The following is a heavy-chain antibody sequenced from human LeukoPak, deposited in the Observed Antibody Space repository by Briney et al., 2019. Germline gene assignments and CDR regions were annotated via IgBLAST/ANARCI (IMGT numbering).Heavy chain of an antibody. D-gene: IGHD4-17*01. CDR2: ISPDSRYI. Sequence: PGGSLRLSCAASGFTFSRSSMSWVRRAPGKGLEWVSAISPDSRYIYYADSVKGRFTISRDNPKSALYLQMNSLKTEDTAVYYCTTDLGRYGDYGVYYYGMDVWGQGTTVTVSS. CDR3: TTDLGRYGDYGVYYYGMDV. CDR1: GFTFSRSS. J-gene: IGHJ6*02. V-gene: IGHV3-23*01.